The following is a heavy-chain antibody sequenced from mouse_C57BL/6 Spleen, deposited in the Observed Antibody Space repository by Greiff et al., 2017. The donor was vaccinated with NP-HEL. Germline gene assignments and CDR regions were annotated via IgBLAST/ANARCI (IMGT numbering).Heavy chain of an antibody. J-gene: IGHJ2*01. CDR1: GFTFSSYA. D-gene: IGHD2-5*01. CDR3: TRGVTGFDY. CDR2: ISSGGDYI. Sequence: EVKLVESGEGLVKPGGSLKLSCAASGFTFSSYAMSWVRQTPEKRLEWVAYISSGGDYIYYADTAKGRFTISRDNARNTLYLQMSSLKSEDTAMYYCTRGVTGFDYWGQGTTLTVSS. V-gene: IGHV5-9-1*02.